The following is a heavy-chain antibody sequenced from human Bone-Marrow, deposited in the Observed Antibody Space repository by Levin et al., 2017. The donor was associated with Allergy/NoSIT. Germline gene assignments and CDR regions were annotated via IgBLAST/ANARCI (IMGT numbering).Heavy chain of an antibody. CDR1: GFTFSHYT. Sequence: GESLKISCAASGFTFSHYTLHWVRQAPGKGLEWVAVISLDGSNIYYGDSVKGRFTISRDNSKNTLYLHMNSLTTEDTAVYYCARAGATSVARGVAYYWFDPWGQGTPVTVSS. J-gene: IGHJ5*02. CDR3: ARAGATSVARGVAYYWFDP. V-gene: IGHV3-30*04. CDR2: ISLDGSNI. D-gene: IGHD3-10*01.